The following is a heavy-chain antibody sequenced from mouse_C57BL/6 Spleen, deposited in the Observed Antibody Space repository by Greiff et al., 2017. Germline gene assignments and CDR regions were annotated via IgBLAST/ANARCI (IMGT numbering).Heavy chain of an antibody. CDR3: TRGIPGTGAMDY. CDR2: ISRGGDYI. CDR1: GFTFSSYA. V-gene: IGHV5-9-1*02. D-gene: IGHD4-1*01. Sequence: EVKLVESGEGLVKPGGSLKLSCAASGFTFSSYAMSWVRQTPEKRLEWVAYISRGGDYIYYADTVKGRFTISRDNARNTLYLQMSSRKSEDTAMYDCTRGIPGTGAMDYWGQGTSVTVSS. J-gene: IGHJ4*01.